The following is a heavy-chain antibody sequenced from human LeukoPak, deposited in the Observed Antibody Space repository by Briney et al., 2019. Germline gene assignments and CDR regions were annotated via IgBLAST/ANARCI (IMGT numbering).Heavy chain of an antibody. CDR2: ISGSGGST. CDR3: AKALGSIVVTASDY. D-gene: IGHD5-12*01. J-gene: IGHJ4*02. CDR1: GFTFNNYA. V-gene: IGHV3-23*01. Sequence: PGGSLRLSCAASGFTFNNYAMSWVRQAPGKGLEWVSAISGSGGSTYFADSVEGRFTISRDNSKNTLYLQMHSLRAEDTAVYYCAKALGSIVVTASDYWGQGTLVTVSS.